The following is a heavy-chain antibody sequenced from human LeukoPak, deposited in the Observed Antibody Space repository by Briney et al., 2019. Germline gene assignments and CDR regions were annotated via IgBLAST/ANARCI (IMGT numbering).Heavy chain of an antibody. CDR3: ARWGTY. D-gene: IGHD7-27*01. CDR1: GGSVSRGTYF. CDR2: IHYSVTT. J-gene: IGHJ4*02. Sequence: ETLSLTCTVSGGSVSRGTYFWTWVRQPPGKGLEWIGHIHYSVTTNYNPSLKSRVTMSLDTSKDQFSLKLTSVTAADTAIYFCARWGTYWGQGILVTVSS. V-gene: IGHV4-61*01.